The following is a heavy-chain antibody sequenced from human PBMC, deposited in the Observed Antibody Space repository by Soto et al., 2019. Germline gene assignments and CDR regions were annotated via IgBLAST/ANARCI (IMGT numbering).Heavy chain of an antibody. CDR1: GYTFTSYY. V-gene: IGHV1-46*03. CDR2: INPSGGST. J-gene: IGHJ6*02. Sequence: ASVKVSCKASGYTFTSYYMHWVRQAPGQGLEWMGIINPSGGSTSYAQKFQGRVTMTRDTSTSTVYMELSSLRSEDTAVYYCAITYYYDSSGFGEDYYYGMDVWGQGTTVTVSS. CDR3: AITYYYDSSGFGEDYYYGMDV. D-gene: IGHD3-22*01.